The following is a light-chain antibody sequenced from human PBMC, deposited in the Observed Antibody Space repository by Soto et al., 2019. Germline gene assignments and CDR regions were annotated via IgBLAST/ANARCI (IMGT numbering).Light chain of an antibody. CDR2: AAS. CDR1: QSVSSSY. CDR3: QQYGSSPRT. V-gene: IGKV3-20*01. J-gene: IGKJ1*01. Sequence: IVMTQSPATLSVSPGERATLSCRASQSVSSSYFAWYQQKPGQAPRLLIYAASTRATGIPDRFSGSGSGTDFTLTISRLEPEDFAVYYCQQYGSSPRTFGQGTKVDIK.